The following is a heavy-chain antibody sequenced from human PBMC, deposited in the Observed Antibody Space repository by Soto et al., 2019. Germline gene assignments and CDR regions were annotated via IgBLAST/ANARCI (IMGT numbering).Heavy chain of an antibody. CDR2: IYHSGST. V-gene: IGHV4-30-2*01. D-gene: IGHD5-12*01. J-gene: IGHJ4*02. CDR3: AAGGGLPRYY. Sequence: QLQLQECGSGLVKPSQTLSLTCAVSGGSISSGGYSWSWIRQPPGKGLAWIGYIYHSGSTYYNPSLNSRVTISVDRCKNQFSLQLSSVTAADTAVYYCAAGGGLPRYYWGQGTLVTVSS. CDR1: GGSISSGGYS.